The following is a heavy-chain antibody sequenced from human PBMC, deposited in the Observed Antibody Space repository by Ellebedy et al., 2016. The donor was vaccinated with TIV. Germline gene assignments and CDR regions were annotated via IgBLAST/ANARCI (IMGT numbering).Heavy chain of an antibody. CDR2: ISSGGIT. CDR1: GFTFSASG. J-gene: IGHJ6*02. Sequence: PGGSLRLSCAAYGFTFSASGMTWARQAPGKGLEWVSGISSGGITYYADSVRGRFTISRDNSKNTLYLQMNSLRAEDTATYYCGKGSGTMDVWGQGTTVTVSS. D-gene: IGHD1-1*01. CDR3: GKGSGTMDV. V-gene: IGHV3-23*01.